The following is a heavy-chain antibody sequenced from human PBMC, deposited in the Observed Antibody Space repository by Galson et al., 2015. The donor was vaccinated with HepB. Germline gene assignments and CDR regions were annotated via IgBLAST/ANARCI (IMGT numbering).Heavy chain of an antibody. CDR2: IYSGGST. D-gene: IGHD3-22*01. Sequence: SLRLSCAASGFTFSHAWMSWVRQAPGKGLEWVSVIYSGGSTYYADSVQGRFTITRDISKNTLFLQMNSLRAEDTAVFYCARTYYYEISGDFYFDYWGQGTLVTVSS. CDR1: GFTFSHAW. CDR3: ARTYYYEISGDFYFDY. J-gene: IGHJ4*02. V-gene: IGHV3-66*01.